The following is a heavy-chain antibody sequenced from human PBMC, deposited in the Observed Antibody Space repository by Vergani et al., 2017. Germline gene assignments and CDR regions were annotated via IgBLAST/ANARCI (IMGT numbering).Heavy chain of an antibody. CDR1: GDSVNSTDYH. D-gene: IGHD2-15*01. CDR3: ASKRGACRAAYCHSYDF. CDR2: MDYSGST. Sequence: QVQLQESGPGLVKPSETLSLTCTFSGDSVNSTDYHWGWIRQPPGKGLEWIGSMDYSGSTSYNPSLESRISISFETPKNQFSLRLTSVTAADTAVYYCASKRGACRAAYCHSYDFWGPGTLVGVSS. J-gene: IGHJ4*02. V-gene: IGHV4-39*01.